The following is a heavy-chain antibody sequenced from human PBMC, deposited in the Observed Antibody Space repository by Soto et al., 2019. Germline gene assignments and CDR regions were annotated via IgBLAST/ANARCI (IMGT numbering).Heavy chain of an antibody. CDR2: ISSSSSYI. D-gene: IGHD3-22*01. CDR1: GLTFSSYS. CDR3: ARVNYYDSSGYYYNGAFDI. V-gene: IGHV3-21*01. Sequence: GGSLRLSCAASGLTFSSYSMNWVRQAPGKGLEWVSSISSSSSYIYYADSVKGRFTISRDNAKNSLYLQMNSLRAEDTAVYYCARVNYYDSSGYYYNGAFDIWGQGTMVTVSS. J-gene: IGHJ3*02.